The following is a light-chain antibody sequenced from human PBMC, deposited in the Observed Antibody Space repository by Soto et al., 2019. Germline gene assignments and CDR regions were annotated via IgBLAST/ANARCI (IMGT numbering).Light chain of an antibody. CDR1: QSVSSY. V-gene: IGKV3-15*01. CDR2: GAS. CDR3: QQYNNWPRT. J-gene: IGKJ1*01. Sequence: EIVLTQSPVTLSLSPGEIATLSFSTSQSVSSYLAWYQQKPGQAPRLLIYGASTRATGIPARFSGSGSGTEFTLTISSLQSEDFAVYYCQQYNNWPRTFGQGTKVDIK.